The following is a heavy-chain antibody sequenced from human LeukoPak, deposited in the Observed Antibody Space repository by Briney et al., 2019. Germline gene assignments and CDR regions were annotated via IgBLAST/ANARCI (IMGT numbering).Heavy chain of an antibody. D-gene: IGHD2-15*01. Sequence: GGSLRLSCAASGFTDSSNYMNWVRQAPGKGLEWVSVIYSGGSTYYGDSVKGRFTISRDNSKNTLYLQMNSLRAEDTAVYYCASSRYCSGGSCYFDYWGQGTLVTVSS. J-gene: IGHJ4*02. CDR1: GFTDSSNY. V-gene: IGHV3-53*01. CDR2: IYSGGST. CDR3: ASSRYCSGGSCYFDY.